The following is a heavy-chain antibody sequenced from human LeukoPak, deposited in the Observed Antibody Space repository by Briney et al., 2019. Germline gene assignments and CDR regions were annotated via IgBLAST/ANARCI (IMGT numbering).Heavy chain of an antibody. Sequence: SETLSLTCAVSGYSISSGYYWGWIRQPPGKGLEWIGSIYHSGSTYYNPSLKSRVTMSLDTSKNQFSLKLSSMTAADTAVYYCAKHSRGCGSTSCYNFDFWGQGALVTVSS. V-gene: IGHV4-38-2*01. CDR3: AKHSRGCGSTSCYNFDF. CDR1: GYSISSGYY. CDR2: IYHSGST. J-gene: IGHJ4*02. D-gene: IGHD2-2*02.